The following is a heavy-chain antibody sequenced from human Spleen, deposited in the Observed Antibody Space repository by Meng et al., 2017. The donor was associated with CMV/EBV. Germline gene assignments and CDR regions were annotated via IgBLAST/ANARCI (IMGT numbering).Heavy chain of an antibody. CDR1: GFTFSYYW. V-gene: IGHV3-7*04. Sequence: GESLKISCVGSGFTFSYYWMFWVRQAPGKGLEWVANIKQDGTEKYYLESVEGRFTISKDDANNSLYLQMNSLRVEDTAVYYCARGTIPQVGVDYWGQGTLVTVSS. CDR3: ARGTIPQVGVDY. J-gene: IGHJ4*02. CDR2: IKQDGTEK. D-gene: IGHD2-2*02.